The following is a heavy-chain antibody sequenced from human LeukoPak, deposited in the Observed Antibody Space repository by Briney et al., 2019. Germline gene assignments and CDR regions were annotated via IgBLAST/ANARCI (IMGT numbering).Heavy chain of an antibody. V-gene: IGHV1-69*05. CDR3: ASASSGYSLFDY. D-gene: IGHD3-22*01. CDR2: IIPIFGTA. Sequence: SVKVSCKASGGTFSSYAIGWVRQAPGQGLEWMGRIIPIFGTANYAQKFQGRVTITTDESTSTAYMELSSLRSEDTAVYYCASASSGYSLFDYWGQGTLVTVSS. J-gene: IGHJ4*02. CDR1: GGTFSSYA.